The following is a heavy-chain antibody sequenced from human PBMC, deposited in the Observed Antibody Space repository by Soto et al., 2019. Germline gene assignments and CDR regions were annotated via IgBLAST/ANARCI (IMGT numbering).Heavy chain of an antibody. J-gene: IGHJ5*02. D-gene: IGHD5-12*01. V-gene: IGHV2-5*02. Sequence: QITLKESGPPLVKPTQTLTLTCTFSGFSLSTRGVGVGWIRQPPGKALEWLALIYWDDDKRYSPSLKSRLTITKDTSKNQVVLTMTNMDPVDTATYYCAHRGYSGYDLGWFDPWGQGTLVTVSS. CDR3: AHRGYSGYDLGWFDP. CDR2: IYWDDDK. CDR1: GFSLSTRGVG.